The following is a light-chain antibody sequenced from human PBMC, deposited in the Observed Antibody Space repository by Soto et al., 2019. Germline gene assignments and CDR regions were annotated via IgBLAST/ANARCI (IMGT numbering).Light chain of an antibody. V-gene: IGLV2-14*01. CDR1: SVNVGGYNC. Sequence: QYALTQPASVSGSPGQSITISCTGTSVNVGGYNCVYCYQQHPGKAPKLMIYEVSNRPSGVSNRFSGSKSGNTASLTISGLQAEDEADYYCSSYTSSSTLVVFGGGTKVTAL. J-gene: IGLJ2*01. CDR3: SSYTSSSTLVV. CDR2: EVS.